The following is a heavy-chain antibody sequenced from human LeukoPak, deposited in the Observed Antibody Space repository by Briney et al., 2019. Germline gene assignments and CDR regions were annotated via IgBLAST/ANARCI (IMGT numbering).Heavy chain of an antibody. J-gene: IGHJ4*02. V-gene: IGHV3-23*01. D-gene: IGHD2-2*01. Sequence: GSLRLSCAASGFTFSSYAMSWVRQAPGKGLEWVSAISGSGGSTYYADSVKGRFTISRDNSKNTLYLQMNSLRAEDTAVYYCAKVVVVPADKRGTFDYWGQGTLVTVSS. CDR1: GFTFSSYA. CDR2: ISGSGGST. CDR3: AKVVVVPADKRGTFDY.